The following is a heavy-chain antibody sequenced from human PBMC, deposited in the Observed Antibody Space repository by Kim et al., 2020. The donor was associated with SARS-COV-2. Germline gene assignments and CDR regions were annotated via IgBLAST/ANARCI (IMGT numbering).Heavy chain of an antibody. CDR3: ARDEYSSGWYGQKYYFDY. V-gene: IGHV4-34*01. D-gene: IGHD6-19*01. Sequence: SETLSLTCAVYGGSFSGYYWSWIRQPPGKGLEWIGKINHGGSTNYNPSLKSRVTISVDTSKNQFSLKLSSVTAADTAVYYCARDEYSSGWYGQKYYFDYWGQGTLVTVSS. CDR2: INHGGST. CDR1: GGSFSGYY. J-gene: IGHJ4*02.